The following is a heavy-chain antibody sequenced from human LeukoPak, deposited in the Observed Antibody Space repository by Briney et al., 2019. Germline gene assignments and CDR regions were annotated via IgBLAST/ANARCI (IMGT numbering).Heavy chain of an antibody. J-gene: IGHJ4*02. Sequence: SVKVSCKASGGTFSSYAISWVRQAPGQGLEWMGGIIPIFGTANYAQKFQGRVTITADKSTSTAYMEPSSLRSEDTAVYYCASDTSGYCSGGSCYYRWGQGTLVTVSS. D-gene: IGHD2-15*01. V-gene: IGHV1-69*06. CDR2: IIPIFGTA. CDR3: ASDTSGYCSGGSCYYR. CDR1: GGTFSSYA.